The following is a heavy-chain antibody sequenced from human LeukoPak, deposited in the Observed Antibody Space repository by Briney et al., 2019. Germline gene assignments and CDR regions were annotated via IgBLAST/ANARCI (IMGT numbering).Heavy chain of an antibody. V-gene: IGHV4-34*01. Sequence: SQTLSLTCAVYGEPFNGYYWNWIRQSPGKGLEWIGEINHSGSTNYNPSLKSQVTISVDTSKNQFSLKLNSVTAADTAVYYCASRYFCSSTSCYTFDYWGQGTLVTVSS. CDR1: GEPFNGYY. J-gene: IGHJ4*02. CDR2: INHSGST. D-gene: IGHD2-2*02. CDR3: ASRYFCSSTSCYTFDY.